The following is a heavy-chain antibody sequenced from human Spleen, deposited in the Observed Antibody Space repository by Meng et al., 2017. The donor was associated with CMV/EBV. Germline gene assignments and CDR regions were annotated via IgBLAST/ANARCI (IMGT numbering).Heavy chain of an antibody. CDR1: GFTFSSSV. V-gene: IGHV3-23*03. J-gene: IGHJ5*02. CDR3: AKVGVGNYYTSGSYVTWFDP. D-gene: IGHD3-10*01. Sequence: GGSLRLSCAASGFTFSSSVLTWVRQAPGKGLEWVSVIYNADSTTYYADSVQGRFTISRDDSKSTMYLQMNSLRAEDTAVYYCAKVGVGNYYTSGSYVTWFDPWGQGTLVTVSS. CDR2: IYNADSTT.